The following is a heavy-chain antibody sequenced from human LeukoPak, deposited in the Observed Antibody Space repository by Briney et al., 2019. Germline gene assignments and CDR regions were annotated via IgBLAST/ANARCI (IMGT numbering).Heavy chain of an antibody. V-gene: IGHV3-9*01. CDR3: AKVRSLSLAATEPLDY. CDR1: GFTFDDYA. CDR2: ITWNNGFI. Sequence: SLRLSCAASGFTFDDYAMHWVRQAPGKGLEWVSGITWNNGFIEYADSVKGRFTISRDNAKNSLILQMNSLRPEDTALYYCAKVRSLSLAATEPLDYWGQGTLVTVSS. J-gene: IGHJ4*02. D-gene: IGHD6-6*01.